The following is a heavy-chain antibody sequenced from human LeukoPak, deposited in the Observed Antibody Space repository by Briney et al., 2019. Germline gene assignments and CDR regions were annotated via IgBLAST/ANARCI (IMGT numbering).Heavy chain of an antibody. CDR1: GYTFTGYY. D-gene: IGHD3-9*01. V-gene: IGHV1-2*04. CDR3: ARGALLRYFDWLLEGGPNCFDP. J-gene: IGHJ5*02. CDR2: INPNSGGT. Sequence: GASVKVSCKASGYTFTGYYMHWVRQAPGQGLEWMGWINPNSGGTNYAQKFQGWVTMTRDTSISTAYMELSRLRSDDTAVYYCARGALLRYFDWLLEGGPNCFDPWGQGTLVTVSS.